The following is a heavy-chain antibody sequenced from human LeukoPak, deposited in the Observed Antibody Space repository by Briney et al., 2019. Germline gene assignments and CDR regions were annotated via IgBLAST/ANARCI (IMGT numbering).Heavy chain of an antibody. CDR3: ARDRLGASGWYETNWFDP. CDR1: GGTFSSYA. D-gene: IGHD6-19*01. Sequence: SVKVSCKASGGTFSSYAISWVRQAPGQGLEWMGRIIPIFGIANYARKFQGRVTITADKSTSTAYMELSSLRSEDTAVYYCARDRLGASGWYETNWFDPWGQGTLVTVSS. CDR2: IIPIFGIA. V-gene: IGHV1-69*04. J-gene: IGHJ5*02.